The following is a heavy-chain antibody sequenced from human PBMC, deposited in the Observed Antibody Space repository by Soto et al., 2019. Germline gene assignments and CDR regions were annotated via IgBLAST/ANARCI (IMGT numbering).Heavy chain of an antibody. CDR1: GFTFTSYA. CDR3: TGYCSGGSCYSGYVGVCYFDY. D-gene: IGHD2-15*01. CDR2: ISGSDGST. Sequence: GGTLRLSCAAPGFTFTSYALSWLRQATGQRLQWLLAISGSDGSTYYADSVKGRFTISSDNSKNALYLQMNSLKAEDTAVYYCTGYCSGGSCYSGYVGVCYFDYWGQGTLVTVSS. V-gene: IGHV3-23*01. J-gene: IGHJ4*02.